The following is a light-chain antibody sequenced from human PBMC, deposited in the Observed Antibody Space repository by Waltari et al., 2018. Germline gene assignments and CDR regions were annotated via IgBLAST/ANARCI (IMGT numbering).Light chain of an antibody. J-gene: IGKJ2*01. V-gene: IGKV4-1*01. Sequence: DIVMTQSPDSLAVSLGERATVNCKSSQSVLYNSNKKNYLDWYQQRPGQPPRLLIYWASIRQSGIPDRFRGSGSATEFTLTITSLQAEDVAVYYCQQYYDVPYTFGQGTKVEI. CDR3: QQYYDVPYT. CDR2: WAS. CDR1: QSVLYNSNKKNY.